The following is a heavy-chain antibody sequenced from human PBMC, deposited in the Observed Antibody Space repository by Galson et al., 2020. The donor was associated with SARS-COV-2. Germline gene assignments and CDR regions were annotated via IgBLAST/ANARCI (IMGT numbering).Heavy chain of an antibody. Sequence: SQTLSLTCSVSGGSIRSHYWNWIRQPAGRGLEWIGRIYPTATTNYNPSLKSRVTMSVDTSKNQLFLEVSDVTAADTAVYYCAREDNYDFWSGMKTGMDVWGQGATVTVSS. CDR1: GGSIRSHY. D-gene: IGHD3-3*01. CDR3: AREDNYDFWSGMKTGMDV. V-gene: IGHV4-4*07. CDR2: IYPTATT. J-gene: IGHJ6*02.